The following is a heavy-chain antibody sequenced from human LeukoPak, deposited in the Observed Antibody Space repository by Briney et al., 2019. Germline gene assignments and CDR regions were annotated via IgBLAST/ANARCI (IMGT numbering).Heavy chain of an antibody. D-gene: IGHD2/OR15-2a*01. V-gene: IGHV1-69*13. J-gene: IGHJ4*02. CDR1: GGTFISYA. CDR3: ASSIPEQLLPTFPRYYFDY. Sequence: APVKVSCKASGGTFISYAISWVRQAPGQGLEWMGGIIPIFGTANYAQKFQGRVTITADESTSTAYMELSSLRSEDTAVYYCASSIPEQLLPTFPRYYFDYWGQGTLVTVSS. CDR2: IIPIFGTA.